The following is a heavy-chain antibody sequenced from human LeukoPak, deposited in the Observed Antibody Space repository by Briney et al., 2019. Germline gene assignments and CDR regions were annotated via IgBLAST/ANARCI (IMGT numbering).Heavy chain of an antibody. J-gene: IGHJ5*02. V-gene: IGHV1-24*01. D-gene: IGHD2-8*01. Sequence: ASVKVSCKVSGYTLTELSIHWVRQAPGKGLEWMGGLDPEDGETMYAQKFEERLTMTEDTSTDTAYMELSSLGSEDTAIHYCATMIHCTSGVCLYSRLGFDPWGQGTVITVSS. CDR2: LDPEDGET. CDR3: ATMIHCTSGVCLYSRLGFDP. CDR1: GYTLTELS.